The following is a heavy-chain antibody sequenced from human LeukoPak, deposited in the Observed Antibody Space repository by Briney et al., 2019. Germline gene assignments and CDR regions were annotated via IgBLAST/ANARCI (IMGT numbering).Heavy chain of an antibody. CDR2: ISSSSSYT. CDR3: ARDSGYSGYSDY. Sequence: NPGGSLRLSCAASGFTFSSYSMNWVRQAPGKGLEWVSSISSSSSYTDYADSVKGRFTISRDNAKNSLNLQMNSLRAEDTAVYYCARDSGYSGYSDYWGQGTLVTVSS. V-gene: IGHV3-21*04. CDR1: GFTFSSYS. J-gene: IGHJ4*02. D-gene: IGHD5-12*01.